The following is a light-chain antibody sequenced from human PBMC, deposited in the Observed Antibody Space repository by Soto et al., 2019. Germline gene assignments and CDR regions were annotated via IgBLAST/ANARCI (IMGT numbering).Light chain of an antibody. J-gene: IGKJ3*01. Sequence: DILMTQSPSSLSSSVGDRVTISCRASQGISNYLAWYQQKPGKAPRLLIYAASSLQSGVSSRFTGSGSGTDFTLTISSLQPEDVATYYCQKYNWPPFTFGPGTKVDIK. CDR1: QGISNY. V-gene: IGKV1-27*01. CDR2: AAS. CDR3: QKYNWPPFT.